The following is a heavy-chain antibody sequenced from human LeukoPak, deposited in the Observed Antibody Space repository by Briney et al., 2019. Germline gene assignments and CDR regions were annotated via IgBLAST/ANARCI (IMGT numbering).Heavy chain of an antibody. CDR1: GGSISRSTYY. J-gene: IGHJ4*02. CDR2: IYYSGST. Sequence: PSETLSLTCTVSGGSISRSTYYWGWIRQPPGKGLEWIGNIYYSGSTYYNPSLKSRVTISVDTSKNQSSLKLSSVTAAGTAVYYCARLQPELDYWGQGTLVTVSS. V-gene: IGHV4-39*01. CDR3: ARLQPELDY.